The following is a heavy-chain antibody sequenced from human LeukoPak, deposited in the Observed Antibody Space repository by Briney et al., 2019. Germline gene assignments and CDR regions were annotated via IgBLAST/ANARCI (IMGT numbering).Heavy chain of an antibody. Sequence: KASETLSLTCTVSGGSISSSSYYWGWIRQPPGKGLEWIGSIYYSGSTYYNPSLKSRVTISVDTSKNQFSLKLSSVTAADTAVYYCARADPKYCSGGSCYSGNNWFDPWGQGTLVTVSS. CDR2: IYYSGST. V-gene: IGHV4-39*01. D-gene: IGHD2-15*01. CDR1: GGSISSSSYY. CDR3: ARADPKYCSGGSCYSGNNWFDP. J-gene: IGHJ5*02.